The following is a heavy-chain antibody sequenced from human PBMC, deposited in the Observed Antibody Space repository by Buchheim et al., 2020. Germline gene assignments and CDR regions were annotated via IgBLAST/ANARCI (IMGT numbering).Heavy chain of an antibody. CDR1: GGSISSYY. CDR2: INHSGST. J-gene: IGHJ6*02. V-gene: IGHV4-34*01. D-gene: IGHD3-10*01. Sequence: QVQLQESGPGLVKPSETLSLTCTVSGGSISSYYWSWIRQPPGKGLEWIGEINHSGSTNYNPSLKSRVTISVDTSKNQFSLKLSSVTAADTAVYYCARGILWFGEYTFGHYYGMDVWGQGTT. CDR3: ARGILWFGEYTFGHYYGMDV.